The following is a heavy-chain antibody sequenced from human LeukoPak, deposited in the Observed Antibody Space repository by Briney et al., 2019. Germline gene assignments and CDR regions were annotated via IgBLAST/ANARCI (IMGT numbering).Heavy chain of an antibody. CDR1: GFTFSSYW. D-gene: IGHD3-10*01. Sequence: PGGSLRPSCAASGFTFSSYWMSWVRQAPGKGLEWVANIKHGASEKYYVDSVEGRFTISRDDAKNSLYLEMNSLRVEDTAVYYCARGYGSGSYTPTKNWGQGVLVTVSS. V-gene: IGHV3-7*04. J-gene: IGHJ4*02. CDR2: IKHGASEK. CDR3: ARGYGSGSYTPTKN.